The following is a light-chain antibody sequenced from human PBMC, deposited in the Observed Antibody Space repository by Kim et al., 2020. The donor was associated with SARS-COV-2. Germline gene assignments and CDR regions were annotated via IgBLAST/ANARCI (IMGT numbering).Light chain of an antibody. Sequence: QKVTISCSASSSNIGNNYVSWYQQLPGTAPKLLIYDNNKRPSGIPDRFSGSKSGTSATLGITGLQTGDEADYYCGTWDSSLSAGCVFGTGTKAPS. CDR3: GTWDSSLSAGCV. J-gene: IGLJ1*01. CDR1: SSNIGNNY. CDR2: DNN. V-gene: IGLV1-51*01.